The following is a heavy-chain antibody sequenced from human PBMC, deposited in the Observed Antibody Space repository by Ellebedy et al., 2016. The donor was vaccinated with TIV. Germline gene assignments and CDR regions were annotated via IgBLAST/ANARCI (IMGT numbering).Heavy chain of an antibody. CDR2: IYPGDSDT. V-gene: IGHV5-51*01. J-gene: IGHJ4*02. Sequence: GESLKISCKGSGYTFASYWIGWVRQMPGKGLEWMGIIYPGDSDTRYSPSFQGQVTISADKSISTAYLQWSSLKASDTAIYYCARHPRGMMVVGKPFDYWGQGTLVTVSS. D-gene: IGHD3-22*01. CDR3: ARHPRGMMVVGKPFDY. CDR1: GYTFASYW.